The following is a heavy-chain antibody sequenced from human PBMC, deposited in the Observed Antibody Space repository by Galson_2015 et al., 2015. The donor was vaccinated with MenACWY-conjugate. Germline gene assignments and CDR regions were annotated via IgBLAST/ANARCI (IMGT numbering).Heavy chain of an antibody. Sequence: SVKVSCKASGYTFFSYYLHWVRQAPGQGLEWMGIINPSGGSTSYAQKFQGRVTMTRDTSTSTVYMELRSLGSEDTAVYYCARSLDLITFAYWGPGTRVTVSS. J-gene: IGHJ4*02. D-gene: IGHD1-7*01. CDR1: GYTFFSYY. V-gene: IGHV1-46*01. CDR3: ARSLDLITFAY. CDR2: INPSGGST.